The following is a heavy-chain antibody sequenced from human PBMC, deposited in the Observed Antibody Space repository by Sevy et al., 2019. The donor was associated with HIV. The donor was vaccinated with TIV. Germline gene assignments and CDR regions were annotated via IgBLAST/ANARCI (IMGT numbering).Heavy chain of an antibody. CDR1: GGSFSGYY. Sequence: SQTLSLTCAVYGGSFSGYYWSWIRQPPGKGLEWIGDINHSGSTNYNPSLKSRVTISVDTSKNQFSLKLSSVTAADTAGYYCARGLTTTVCSGGSCPRNNWFDPWGQGTLVTVSS. CDR2: INHSGST. D-gene: IGHD2-15*01. V-gene: IGHV4-34*01. J-gene: IGHJ5*02. CDR3: ARGLTTTVCSGGSCPRNNWFDP.